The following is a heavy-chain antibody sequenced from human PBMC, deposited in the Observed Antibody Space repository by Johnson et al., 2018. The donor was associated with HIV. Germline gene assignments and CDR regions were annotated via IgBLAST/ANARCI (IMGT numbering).Heavy chain of an antibody. CDR3: TAHFRVDAFDI. J-gene: IGHJ3*02. CDR1: KFTFSNYA. Sequence: VQLVESGGGLVQPGGSLRLSCAASKFTFSNYAMNWVRQAPGKGLEWVSTISGSGGSPHYADSVKGRFPISRANSRNTRYLQRNSLTAEDTAVYYCTAHFRVDAFDIWGQGTMVTVSS. CDR2: ISGSGGSP. D-gene: IGHD3-3*02. V-gene: IGHV3-23*04.